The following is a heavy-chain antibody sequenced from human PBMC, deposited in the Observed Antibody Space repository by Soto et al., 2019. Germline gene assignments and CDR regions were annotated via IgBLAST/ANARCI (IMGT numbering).Heavy chain of an antibody. J-gene: IGHJ4*02. CDR1: GGPISDNNW. CDR3: ARHIGVPGTRGFDY. CDR2: IYSSGTA. V-gene: IGHV4-4*02. D-gene: IGHD2-21*01. Sequence: QVQLQESGPGLVRPSGTLSLTCAVSGGPISDNNWWSWVRQPTGKGLEWIGEIYSSGTANYNPSLNSRVTISMDKSKNQISLHLYSVTAADSAVYYCARHIGVPGTRGFDYWGQGTLVTVSS.